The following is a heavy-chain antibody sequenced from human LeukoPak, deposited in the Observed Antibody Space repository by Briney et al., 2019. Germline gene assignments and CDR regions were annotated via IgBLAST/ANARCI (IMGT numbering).Heavy chain of an antibody. CDR1: GYTFSSYG. CDR2: ISAYNGNT. J-gene: IGHJ4*02. CDR3: ARVNNYDFLSTFDY. V-gene: IGHV1-18*01. Sequence: WASVKVSCKASGYTFSSYGISWVRQAPGQGLEWMGWISAYNGNTNYAQNLQGRVTMTTDTSTSTAYMEVRSLRSDDTAVYYCARVNNYDFLSTFDYWGQGTLVTVSS. D-gene: IGHD3-3*01.